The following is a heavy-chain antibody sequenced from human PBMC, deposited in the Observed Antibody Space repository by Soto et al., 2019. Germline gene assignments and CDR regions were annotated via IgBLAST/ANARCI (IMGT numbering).Heavy chain of an antibody. CDR2: VFSGGST. J-gene: IGHJ4*02. V-gene: IGHV3-53*01. CDR1: GFTVRGNY. D-gene: IGHD5-18*01. CDR3: ASARTYNYAFDF. Sequence: GGSLRLSCAASGFTVRGNYMTWVRQASGKGLEWVSVVFSGGSTFYADSVKGRFTISRDTSKNTLSLQMNSLRAEDTAVYFCASARTYNYAFDFWGQGTLVTVSS.